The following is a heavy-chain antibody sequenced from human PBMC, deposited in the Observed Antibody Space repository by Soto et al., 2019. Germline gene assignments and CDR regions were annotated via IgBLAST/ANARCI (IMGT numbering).Heavy chain of an antibody. V-gene: IGHV4-4*02. Sequence: SETLSLTCAVSGGSLGRRDWWSWVRQPPGKGLEWIGQIYLNGGSTYDPSLKTRVAISVDMSKNLLSLELRSVTTADTDVYYSVKTGEYYLHYWGQGALVTVSS. CDR1: GGSLGRRDW. D-gene: IGHD4-17*01. CDR3: VKTGEYYLHY. CDR2: IYLNGGS. J-gene: IGHJ4*02.